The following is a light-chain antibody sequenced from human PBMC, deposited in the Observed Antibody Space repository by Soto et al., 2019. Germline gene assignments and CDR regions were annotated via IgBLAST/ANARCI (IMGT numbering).Light chain of an antibody. CDR3: QQYSNWPPMYT. CDR1: QSVGSN. J-gene: IGKJ2*01. Sequence: MVMTQSPATLSVSPGERATLSCGASQSVGSNLAWYQQKPGQAPKLLIYDVSTRATGCPARFSGSGSGTEFTLTISSLQSEDFAVYYCQQYSNWPPMYTFGQGTKLEI. V-gene: IGKV3-15*01. CDR2: DVS.